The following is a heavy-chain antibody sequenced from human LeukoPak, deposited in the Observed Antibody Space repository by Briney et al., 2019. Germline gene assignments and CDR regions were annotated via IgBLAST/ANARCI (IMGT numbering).Heavy chain of an antibody. CDR3: ARETSQKGAHYMDV. CDR1: GGSISSYY. J-gene: IGHJ6*03. CDR2: IYYSGST. D-gene: IGHD3-16*01. Sequence: SETLSLTCTVSGGSISSYYWSWIRQPPGKGLEWIGYIYYSGSTNYNPSLKSRVTISVDTSKNQFSLKVSSVTAADTAVYYCARETSQKGAHYMDVWGNGTTVTISS. V-gene: IGHV4-59*01.